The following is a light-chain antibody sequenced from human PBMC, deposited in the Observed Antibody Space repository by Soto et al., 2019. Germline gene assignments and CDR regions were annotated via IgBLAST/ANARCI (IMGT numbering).Light chain of an antibody. J-gene: IGLJ2*01. CDR1: SSDVGGYNF. Sequence: QSALTQPASVSGSPGQSITISCTGTSSDVGGYNFVSWYQQHPGKAPKLMLYNVYDRPSGISHRFSGSRSGNTASLTISGLXAEDEAHYYCNSYTSSSTLVFGGGTKLTVL. CDR2: NVY. CDR3: NSYTSSSTLV. V-gene: IGLV2-14*03.